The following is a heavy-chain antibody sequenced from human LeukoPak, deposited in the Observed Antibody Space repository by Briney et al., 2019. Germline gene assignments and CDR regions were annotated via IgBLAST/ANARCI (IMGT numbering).Heavy chain of an antibody. CDR2: IYTSGST. Sequence: SETLSLTCTVSGGSISSYYWSWIRQPPGKGLEWIGYIYTSGSTNYNHSLKSGGTISVDKSKNQFSLKLSSVTAADTAVYYCARGATTVTSWGQGTLVTVSS. CDR3: ARGATTVTS. J-gene: IGHJ4*02. V-gene: IGHV4-4*09. CDR1: GGSISSYY. D-gene: IGHD4-11*01.